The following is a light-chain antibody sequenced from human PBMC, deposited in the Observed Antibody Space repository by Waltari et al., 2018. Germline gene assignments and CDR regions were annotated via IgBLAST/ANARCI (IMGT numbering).Light chain of an antibody. CDR3: QSSDISGFFVL. CDR1: VLAKQY. J-gene: IGLJ2*01. CDR2: QDN. V-gene: IGLV3-25*03. Sequence: SSELTQPPSMSVSPGQTARITCSGDVLAKQYAYWYKQKPGQAPLLVIFQDNVRPSGIPGRFSGSSSGTEVTLTISGVQAEDEADYYCQSSDISGFFVLFGEGTKLTVL.